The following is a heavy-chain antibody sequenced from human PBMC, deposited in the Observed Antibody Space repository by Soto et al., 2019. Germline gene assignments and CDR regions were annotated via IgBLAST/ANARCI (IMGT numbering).Heavy chain of an antibody. J-gene: IGHJ6*02. CDR3: ARVLGVLWLGEGYGMDV. CDR2: ISAYNGNT. Sequence: ASVKVSCKASGYTFTSYGISWVRQAPGQGLEWMGWISAYNGNTNYAQKLQGRVTMTTDTSTSTAYMELRSLRSDDTAVYYCARVLGVLWLGEGYGMDVWGQGTTVTVSS. V-gene: IGHV1-18*01. D-gene: IGHD3-10*01. CDR1: GYTFTSYG.